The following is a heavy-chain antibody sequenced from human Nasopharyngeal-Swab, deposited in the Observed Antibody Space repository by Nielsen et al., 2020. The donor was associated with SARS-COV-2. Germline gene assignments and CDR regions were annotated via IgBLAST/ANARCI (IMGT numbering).Heavy chain of an antibody. J-gene: IGHJ6*02. Sequence: WIRQPPGTGLEWIGSIYYSGSTYYNPSLKSRVTTSVDTSKNQFSLKLSSVTAAETAVYYCASHRRGYSEDYGMDVWGQGTTVTVSS. CDR2: IYYSGST. D-gene: IGHD5-18*01. CDR3: ASHRRGYSEDYGMDV. V-gene: IGHV4-39*01.